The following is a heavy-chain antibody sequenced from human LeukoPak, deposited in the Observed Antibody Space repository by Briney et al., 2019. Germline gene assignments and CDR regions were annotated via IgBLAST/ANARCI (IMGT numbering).Heavy chain of an antibody. Sequence: GGSLRLSCEASGFTFSTFAMIWVRQPPGKGLEWVSSIFPSGGEIHYADSVRGRFTISRDNSKSTLSLQMNSLRAEDTAVYYCAKKGSSGYYYEVVDYWGQGTLVTVSS. J-gene: IGHJ4*02. CDR2: IFPSGGEI. V-gene: IGHV3-23*01. D-gene: IGHD3-22*01. CDR3: AKKGSSGYYYEVVDY. CDR1: GFTFSTFA.